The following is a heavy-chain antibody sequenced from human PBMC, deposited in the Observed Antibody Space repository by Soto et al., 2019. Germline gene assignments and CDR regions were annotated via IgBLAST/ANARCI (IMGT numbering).Heavy chain of an antibody. V-gene: IGHV4-59*08. CDR1: GGSISSYY. D-gene: IGHD3-16*01. Sequence: PSETLSLTCTVSGGSISSYYWIWIRQPPGKGLEWIGYIYYSGSTNYNPSLKSQVTISVDTSKNQFSLKLSSVTAADTAVYYCARAWGFYFDYWGQGTLVTVSS. CDR3: ARAWGFYFDY. J-gene: IGHJ4*02. CDR2: IYYSGST.